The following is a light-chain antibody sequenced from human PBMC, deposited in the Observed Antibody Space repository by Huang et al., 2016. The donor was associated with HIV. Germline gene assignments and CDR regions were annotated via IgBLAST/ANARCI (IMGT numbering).Light chain of an antibody. Sequence: DIPMTQSPSSLSASVGDRVTITCQACQDISNYLSWYQHTPGRAPKPLIFDASSLETGGPSSVSGSGSGTYFTLTIASLQPEDVATYYCQHYDDPYTFGQGTKLEIK. CDR3: QHYDDPYT. CDR1: QDISNY. J-gene: IGKJ2*01. V-gene: IGKV1-33*01. CDR2: DAS.